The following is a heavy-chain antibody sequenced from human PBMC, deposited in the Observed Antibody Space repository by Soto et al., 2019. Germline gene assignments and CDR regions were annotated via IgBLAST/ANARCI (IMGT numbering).Heavy chain of an antibody. Sequence: SETLSLTCTVSGGSISSYYWSWIRQPPGKGLEWIGCIYYSGSTNYNPSLKSRVTISVDTSKNQFSLKLSSVTAADTAVYYCARAIIVVVPAAPSPFYYYYMDVWGKGTTVTVSS. CDR2: IYYSGST. CDR3: ARAIIVVVPAAPSPFYYYYMDV. J-gene: IGHJ6*03. CDR1: GGSISSYY. V-gene: IGHV4-59*01. D-gene: IGHD2-2*01.